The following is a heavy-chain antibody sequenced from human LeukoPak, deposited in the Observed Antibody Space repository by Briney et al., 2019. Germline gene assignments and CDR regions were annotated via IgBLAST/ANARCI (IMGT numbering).Heavy chain of an antibody. Sequence: GGSLRLSCAASGFTFSSYGMHWARQAPGKGLEWVAVISYDGSNKYYADSVKGRFTISRDNSKNTLYLQMNSLRAEDTAVYYCAKGDPADYWGQGTLVTVSS. J-gene: IGHJ4*02. CDR1: GFTFSSYG. CDR3: AKGDPADY. V-gene: IGHV3-30*18. CDR2: ISYDGSNK.